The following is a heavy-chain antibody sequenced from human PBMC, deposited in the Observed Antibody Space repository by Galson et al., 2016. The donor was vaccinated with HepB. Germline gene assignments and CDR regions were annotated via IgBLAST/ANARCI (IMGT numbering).Heavy chain of an antibody. CDR2: LNQDGSQK. V-gene: IGHV3-7*01. CDR3: ARPRPYGRAYDI. J-gene: IGHJ3*02. CDR1: GFTFSNHW. Sequence: SLRLSCAAPGFTFSNHWMSWVRQAPGKGLEWVANLNQDGSQKNYVDSVKGRFTISRDNAKNSVFLQMNGLGAEDMAVYYCARPRPYGRAYDIWGQGAMVTVSS. D-gene: IGHD4-17*01.